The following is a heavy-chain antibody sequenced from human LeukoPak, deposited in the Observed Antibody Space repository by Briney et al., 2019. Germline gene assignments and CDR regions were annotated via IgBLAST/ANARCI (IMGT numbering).Heavy chain of an antibody. CDR3: AAALVGATTPFDY. CDR2: IVVGSGNT. CDR1: GFTFTTSA. D-gene: IGHD1-26*01. V-gene: IGHV1-58*02. Sequence: VASVKVSCKASGFTFTTSAMQWVRQARGQRLEWIGWIVVGSGNTNYAQKFQERVTITRDMSTSTAYMELSSLRSEDTAVYYCAAALVGATTPFDYWGQGTLATVSS. J-gene: IGHJ4*02.